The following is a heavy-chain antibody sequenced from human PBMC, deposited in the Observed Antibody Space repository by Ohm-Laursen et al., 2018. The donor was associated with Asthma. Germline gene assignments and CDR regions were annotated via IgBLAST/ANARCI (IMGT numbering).Heavy chain of an antibody. V-gene: IGHV3-74*01. CDR3: ARDFFFLRDFWSGLDY. D-gene: IGHD3-3*01. J-gene: IGHJ4*02. CDR1: GFTFSTYW. CDR2: VYGDGSNT. Sequence: SLRLSCAATGFTFSTYWMHWVRQAPGKGLVWVSRVYGDGSNTIYADSVKGRFTISRDNARNTLYLQMNSLRAEDTAVYYCARDFFFLRDFWSGLDYWGQGTLVTVSS.